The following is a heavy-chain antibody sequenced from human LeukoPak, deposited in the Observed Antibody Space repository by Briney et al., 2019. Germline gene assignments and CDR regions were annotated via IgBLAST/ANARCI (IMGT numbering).Heavy chain of an antibody. CDR1: CGSISEYY. D-gene: IGHD2-8*01. Sequence: SETLSLACNVSCGSISEYYCSWIRQSPGKGLEWIGHFYSAGTTKYNPSFKSRVTILGDTSKNQVSLSLTSATAADSAVYYCAKEIVLMMSGHPSPYFMDVWGRGTTVAVSS. J-gene: IGHJ6*03. CDR2: FYSAGTT. CDR3: AKEIVLMMSGHPSPYFMDV. V-gene: IGHV4-59*01.